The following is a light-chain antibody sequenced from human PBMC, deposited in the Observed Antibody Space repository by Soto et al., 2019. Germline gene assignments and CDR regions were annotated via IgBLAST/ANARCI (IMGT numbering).Light chain of an antibody. CDR2: ATS. J-gene: IGKJ2*01. Sequence: DIQMTQSPSSLSASVGDRVTITCRASQDIVKYLNWYQQKSGKDPKLLIYATSSLQTGVPPRFSGSGSGTDFTLTINSLQPEDFATYYCQQTYSSPWSTFGQGTRLDIK. CDR1: QDIVKY. V-gene: IGKV1-39*01. CDR3: QQTYSSPWST.